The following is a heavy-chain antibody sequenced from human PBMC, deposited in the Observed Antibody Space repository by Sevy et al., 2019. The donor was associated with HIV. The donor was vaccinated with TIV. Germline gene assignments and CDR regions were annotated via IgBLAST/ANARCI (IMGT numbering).Heavy chain of an antibody. CDR3: AKDSAGIAGAGSYYYGMDV. J-gene: IGHJ6*02. V-gene: IGHV3-30*18. D-gene: IGHD6-13*01. Sequence: GGSLRLSCAASGFTFSSYGMHWVRQAPGKGLEWVAVISYDGSNKYYADSVKGRFTISRDNSKNTLYVQMNSLRAEDTAGYNCAKDSAGIAGAGSYYYGMDVWGQGTTVTVSS. CDR2: ISYDGSNK. CDR1: GFTFSSYG.